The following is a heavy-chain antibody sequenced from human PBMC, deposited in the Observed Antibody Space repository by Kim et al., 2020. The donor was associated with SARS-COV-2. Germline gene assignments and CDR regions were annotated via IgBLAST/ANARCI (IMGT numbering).Heavy chain of an antibody. Sequence: ASVKVSCKASGYTFTSYAMHWVRQAPGQRLEWMGWINAGNGNTKYSQKFQGRVTITRDTSASTAYMELSSLRSEDTAVYYCARVPITMVRGARSAANWFDPCXXGTLVXVSS. CDR1: GYTFTSYA. D-gene: IGHD3-10*01. CDR3: ARVPITMVRGARSAANWFDP. V-gene: IGHV1-3*01. CDR2: INAGNGNT. J-gene: IGHJ5*02.